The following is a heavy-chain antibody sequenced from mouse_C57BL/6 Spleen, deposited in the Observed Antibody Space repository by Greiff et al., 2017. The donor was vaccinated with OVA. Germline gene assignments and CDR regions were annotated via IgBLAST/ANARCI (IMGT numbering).Heavy chain of an antibody. CDR2: IDPSDSET. Sequence: QVQLKQPGAELVRPGSSVKLSCKASGYTFTSYWMHWVKQRPIQGLEWIGNIDPSDSETHYNQKFKDKATLTVDKSSSTAYMQLSSLTSEDSAVYYCARIYYDYGLAYWGQGTLVTVSA. CDR3: ARIYYDYGLAY. J-gene: IGHJ3*01. CDR1: GYTFTSYW. V-gene: IGHV1-52*01. D-gene: IGHD2-4*01.